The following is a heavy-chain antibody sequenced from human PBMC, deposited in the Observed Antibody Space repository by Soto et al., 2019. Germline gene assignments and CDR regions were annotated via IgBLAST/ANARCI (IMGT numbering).Heavy chain of an antibody. CDR3: AKEHSSGWSYLYYYGMDV. Sequence: QVQLVESGGGVVQPGRSLRLSCAASGFTFSSYGMHWVRQAPGKGLEWVAVISYDGSNKYYADSVKGRFTISRDNSKNTLYLQMNSLRAEDTAVYYCAKEHSSGWSYLYYYGMDVWGQGTTVTVSS. D-gene: IGHD6-19*01. V-gene: IGHV3-30*18. J-gene: IGHJ6*02. CDR1: GFTFSSYG. CDR2: ISYDGSNK.